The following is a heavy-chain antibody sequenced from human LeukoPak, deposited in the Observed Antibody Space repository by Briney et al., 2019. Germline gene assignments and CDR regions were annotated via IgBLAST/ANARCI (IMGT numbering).Heavy chain of an antibody. CDR1: GYTFTGYY. J-gene: IGHJ5*02. Sequence: ASVKVSCKASGYTFTGYYMHWVRQAPGQGLEWMGWINPNSGGTNYAQKFQGRVTMTRDTSISTAYMEPSRLRSDDTAVYYCARPPTQYNWNYAVNWFDPWGQGTLVTVSS. V-gene: IGHV1-2*02. CDR2: INPNSGGT. CDR3: ARPPTQYNWNYAVNWFDP. D-gene: IGHD1-7*01.